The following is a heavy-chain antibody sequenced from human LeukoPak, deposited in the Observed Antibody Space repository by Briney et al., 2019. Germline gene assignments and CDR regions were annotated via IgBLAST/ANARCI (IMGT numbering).Heavy chain of an antibody. V-gene: IGHV3-21*01. CDR1: GFTLSSYA. D-gene: IGHD3-3*01. CDR3: ARYYDFWSGSRFDY. Sequence: PGGSLRLSCAASGFTLSSYAMSWVRQAPGKGLEWVSSISSSSSYIYYADSVKGRFTISRDNAKNSLYLQMNSLRAEDTAVYYCARYYDFWSGSRFDYWGQGTLVTVSS. J-gene: IGHJ4*02. CDR2: ISSSSSYI.